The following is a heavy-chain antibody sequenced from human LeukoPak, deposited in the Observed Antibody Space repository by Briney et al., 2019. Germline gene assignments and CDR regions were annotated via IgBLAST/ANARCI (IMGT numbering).Heavy chain of an antibody. CDR1: GGSISSSSYY. V-gene: IGHV4-39*07. Sequence: SETLSLTCTVSGGSISSSSYYWGWVRQPPGKGLEWIGSMHYSGSTYYNPSLKSRVTISVDTSKNQFSLKLSSVTAADTAVYYCARSDRSSSGLFDYWGQGTLVTVSS. D-gene: IGHD6-19*01. CDR3: ARSDRSSSGLFDY. CDR2: MHYSGST. J-gene: IGHJ4*02.